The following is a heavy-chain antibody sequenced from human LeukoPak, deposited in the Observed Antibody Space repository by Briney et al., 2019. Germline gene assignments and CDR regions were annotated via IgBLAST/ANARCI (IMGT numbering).Heavy chain of an antibody. Sequence: GGSLRLSCAASGFTFSSYGMHWVRQAPGKGLEWVAVISSDGSNKYYADSVKGRFTISRDNSKNTLYLQMNSLRAEDTAVYYCAKDLARLRYFDWLLLDYWGQGTLVTVSS. V-gene: IGHV3-30*18. CDR1: GFTFSSYG. CDR3: AKDLARLRYFDWLLLDY. CDR2: ISSDGSNK. J-gene: IGHJ4*02. D-gene: IGHD3-9*01.